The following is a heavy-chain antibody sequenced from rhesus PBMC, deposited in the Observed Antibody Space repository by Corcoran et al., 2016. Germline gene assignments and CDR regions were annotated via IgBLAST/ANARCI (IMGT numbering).Heavy chain of an antibody. V-gene: IGHV4-122*02. CDR3: ARRGTTITGLGH. D-gene: IGHD3-40*01. J-gene: IGHJ4*01. CDR2: ITCSAST. CDR1: GGSISSGYYY. Sequence: QVQLQESGPGLVKPSETLSLTCAVSGGSISSGYYYWSWIRQPPGTGLEWIGYITCSASTSYNPSLKSRVTISRDTSKNQVSLKLSSVTAADTAVYYCARRGTTITGLGHWGQGVLVTVSS.